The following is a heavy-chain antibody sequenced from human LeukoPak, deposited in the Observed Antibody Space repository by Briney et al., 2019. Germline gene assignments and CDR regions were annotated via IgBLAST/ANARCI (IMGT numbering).Heavy chain of an antibody. J-gene: IGHJ4*02. CDR3: ARDSVNDYGDYVAYFDY. V-gene: IGHV3-7*05. D-gene: IGHD4-17*01. Sequence: PGGSLRLSCAASGFTLSSYWMSWVRQAPGKGLEWVANIKQDGSEKYYVDSVKGRFTISRDNAKNSLYLQMNSLRAEDTAVYYCARDSVNDYGDYVAYFDYWGQGTLVTVSS. CDR2: IKQDGSEK. CDR1: GFTLSSYW.